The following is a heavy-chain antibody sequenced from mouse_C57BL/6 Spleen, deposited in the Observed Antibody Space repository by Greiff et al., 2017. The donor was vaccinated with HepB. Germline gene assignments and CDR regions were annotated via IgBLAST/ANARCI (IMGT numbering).Heavy chain of an antibody. J-gene: IGHJ1*03. D-gene: IGHD2-5*01. CDR2: ISGGGGNT. CDR3: ARRDSNNWYFDV. V-gene: IGHV5-9*01. Sequence: EVKVVESGGGLVKPGGSLKLSCAASGFTFSSYTMSWVRQTPEKRLEWVATISGGGGNTYYPDSVKGRFTISRDNAKNTLYLQMSSLRSEDTALYYCARRDSNNWYFDVWGTGTTVTVSS. CDR1: GFTFSSYT.